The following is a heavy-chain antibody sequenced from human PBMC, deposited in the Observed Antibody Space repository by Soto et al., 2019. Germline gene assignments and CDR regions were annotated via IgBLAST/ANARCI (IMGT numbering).Heavy chain of an antibody. CDR1: GFTFSSYA. CDR3: AGLLVITTYYFYGMDF. CDR2: ISYDGSNK. J-gene: IGHJ6*02. D-gene: IGHD3-22*01. Sequence: GGSLRLSCAASGFTFSSYAMHWVRQAPGKGLEWVAVISYDGSNKYYADPVKGRFTISRDNSKNTLYLQMNSLRAEDTAVYYCAGLLVITTYYFYGMDFWGQGTTVTVSS. V-gene: IGHV3-30-3*01.